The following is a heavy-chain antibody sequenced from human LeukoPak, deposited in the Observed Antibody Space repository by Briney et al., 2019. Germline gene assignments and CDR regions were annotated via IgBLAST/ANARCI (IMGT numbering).Heavy chain of an antibody. J-gene: IGHJ4*02. V-gene: IGHV3-23*01. Sequence: GGSLRLSCAASGFTFSSFVMSWVRQAPGKGLEWVSAISGSGAGTSYADSVKGRFTISRDNSKNTFYLQMNSLRSEDTAVYSRAKGSSETSYYFDSWGQGTLVTVSS. CDR3: AKGSSETSYYFDS. D-gene: IGHD3-10*01. CDR2: ISGSGAGT. CDR1: GFTFSSFV.